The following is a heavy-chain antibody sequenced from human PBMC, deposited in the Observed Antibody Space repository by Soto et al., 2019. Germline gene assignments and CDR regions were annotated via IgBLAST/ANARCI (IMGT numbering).Heavy chain of an antibody. CDR2: IYWDNDR. Sequence: QITLKESGPTLVEPTQTLTLTCSFSGFSLTNSGVGVGWFRQAPGKALECLGIIYWDNDRRDNPSLKTRLTITKDTSKNQVVLSMTYMEPVETGTYYCAHRVSYSALDVGWFDSWGQGTPVTVS. CDR3: AHRVSYSALDVGWFDS. CDR1: GFSLTNSGVG. J-gene: IGHJ5*01. V-gene: IGHV2-5*02. D-gene: IGHD2-15*01.